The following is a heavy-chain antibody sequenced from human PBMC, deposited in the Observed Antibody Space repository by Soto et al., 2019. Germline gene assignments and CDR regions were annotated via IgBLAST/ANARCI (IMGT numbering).Heavy chain of an antibody. Sequence: GGSLRLSCAASGFTFSSYSMNWVRQAPGKGLEWVSSISSSSSYIYYADSVKGRFTISRDNAKNSLYLQMNSLRAEDTAVYYCARVSEYQLLFHYYYYMDVWGKGTTVTVSS. V-gene: IGHV3-21*04. D-gene: IGHD2-2*01. CDR3: ARVSEYQLLFHYYYYMDV. CDR2: ISSSSSYI. CDR1: GFTFSSYS. J-gene: IGHJ6*03.